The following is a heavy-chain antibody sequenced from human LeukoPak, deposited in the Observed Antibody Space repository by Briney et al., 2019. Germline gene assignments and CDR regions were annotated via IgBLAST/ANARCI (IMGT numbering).Heavy chain of an antibody. D-gene: IGHD7-27*01. CDR1: GFTVSSNY. CDR3: TKTGGPWD. V-gene: IGHV3-53*01. CDR2: IYSGGST. J-gene: IGHJ4*02. Sequence: GGSLRLSCAVSGFTVSSNYMSWVRQAPGKGLEWVSVIYSGGSTYYADSVKARFSISRDNSKNSLYLQMNSLRVEDTAMYYCTKTGGPWDWGQGTLVTVSS.